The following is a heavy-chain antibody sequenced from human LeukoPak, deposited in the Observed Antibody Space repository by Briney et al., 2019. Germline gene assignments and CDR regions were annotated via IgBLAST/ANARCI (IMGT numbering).Heavy chain of an antibody. Sequence: ASVTVSCKASGYTFTGYYMHWVRQAPGQGLEWMGWINPNSGGTNYAQKFQGRVTMTRDTSISTAYMELSRLRSDDTAVYYCARVIAAAGTNWFDPWGQGTLVTVSS. D-gene: IGHD6-13*01. CDR1: GYTFTGYY. J-gene: IGHJ5*02. V-gene: IGHV1-2*02. CDR3: ARVIAAAGTNWFDP. CDR2: INPNSGGT.